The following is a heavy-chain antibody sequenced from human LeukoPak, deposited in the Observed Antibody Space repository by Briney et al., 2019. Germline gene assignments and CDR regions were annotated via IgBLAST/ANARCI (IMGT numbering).Heavy chain of an antibody. CDR1: GYIFTNYY. Sequence: GESLTLSCRGCGYIFTNYYIAWVRQTPGKLLELMLIIFPSDSDTIFSPSFQAHVPISADNSINTAYLQWNSLKASDTAMYYCARGSPFVYWGQGTLVTVSS. CDR2: IFPSDSDT. J-gene: IGHJ4*02. CDR3: ARGSPFVY. V-gene: IGHV5-51*03.